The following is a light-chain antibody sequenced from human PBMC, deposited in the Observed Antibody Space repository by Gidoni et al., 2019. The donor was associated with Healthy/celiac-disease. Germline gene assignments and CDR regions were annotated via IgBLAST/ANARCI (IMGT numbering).Light chain of an antibody. Sequence: DIVMTQSPDSLAVSLGERATINCKSSQSVLYSSNNKNYLALYQQKPGQPPKLLIYWASTRESGVPDRFSCSGSGTDFTLTISSLQAEDVAVYYCQQYYSTPAFGQGTKVEIK. CDR1: QSVLYSSNNKNY. V-gene: IGKV4-1*01. CDR2: WAS. J-gene: IGKJ1*01. CDR3: QQYYSTPA.